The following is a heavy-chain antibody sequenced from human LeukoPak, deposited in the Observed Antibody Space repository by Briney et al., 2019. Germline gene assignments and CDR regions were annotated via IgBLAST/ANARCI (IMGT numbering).Heavy chain of an antibody. D-gene: IGHD5-12*01. J-gene: IGHJ3*02. Sequence: TGGSLRLSCAASGFTSSSYWMSWVRQAPGKGLEWVANIKQDGSEKYYVDSVKGRFTISRDNAKNSLYLQMNSLRAEDTAVYYCARDGYSGFDDAFDIWGQGTMVTVSS. V-gene: IGHV3-7*01. CDR3: ARDGYSGFDDAFDI. CDR1: GFTSSSYW. CDR2: IKQDGSEK.